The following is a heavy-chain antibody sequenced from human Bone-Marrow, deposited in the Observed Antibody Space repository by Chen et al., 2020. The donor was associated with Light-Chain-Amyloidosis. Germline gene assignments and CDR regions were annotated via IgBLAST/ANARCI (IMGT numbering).Heavy chain of an antibody. CDR1: GFSFSTYW. J-gene: IGHJ4*02. CDR2: IKHDGSEK. V-gene: IGHV3-7*01. Sequence: EVQLVESGGGVVQPGGSLRLSCAASGFSFSTYWMKWVRQAPGKGLEWVANIKHDGSEKYYVDSVKGRFTISRDNAKNSLYLQMNSLRAEDTAIYYCTNLPRSGVDYWGQGTLVTVSS. D-gene: IGHD3-3*01. CDR3: TNLPRSGVDY.